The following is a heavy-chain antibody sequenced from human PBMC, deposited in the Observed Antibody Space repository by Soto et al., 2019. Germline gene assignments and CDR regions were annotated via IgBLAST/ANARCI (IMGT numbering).Heavy chain of an antibody. CDR3: AREVMDSEYWFDP. Sequence: QVQLQESGPGLVKPSQTLSLTCTVSGGSVSSGTYYWSWIRQHPGKGLEWIGYIYYSGSTYYNPSLKSRVTISVDTSKNQFSLKLSSVTAADTAVYYCAREVMDSEYWFDPWGQGTLVTVSS. D-gene: IGHD3-16*01. J-gene: IGHJ5*02. V-gene: IGHV4-31*03. CDR2: IYYSGST. CDR1: GGSVSSGTYY.